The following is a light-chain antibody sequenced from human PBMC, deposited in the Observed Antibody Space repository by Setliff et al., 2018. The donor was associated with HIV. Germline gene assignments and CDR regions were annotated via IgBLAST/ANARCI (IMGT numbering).Light chain of an antibody. J-gene: IGLJ1*01. CDR2: DVS. CDR1: SSDVGGYNY. Sequence: QSALAQPASVSGSPGQSITISCTRTSSDVGGYNYVSWYQQHPGKAPKLIIYDVSDRPSGVSRRFSGSKSGNTASLTISGLQAEDEADYYCKSYAANSTPYLFGTGTKVTVL. CDR3: KSYAANSTPYL. V-gene: IGLV2-14*03.